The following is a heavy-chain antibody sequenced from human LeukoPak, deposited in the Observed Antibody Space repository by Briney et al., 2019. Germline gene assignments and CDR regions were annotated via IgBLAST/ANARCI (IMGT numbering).Heavy chain of an antibody. CDR2: IHSDGNST. CDR3: TRIGIVATIDAFDI. CDR1: GFTFSIYW. D-gene: IGHD5-12*01. V-gene: IGHV3-74*01. Sequence: GGSLRLSCAASGFTFSIYWMHWVRQAPGKGLVWVSRIHSDGNSTSYADSVKGRFTISRDNAKNTLYLQMNSLGAEDTAVYYCTRIGIVATIDAFDIWGQGTMVTVSS. J-gene: IGHJ3*02.